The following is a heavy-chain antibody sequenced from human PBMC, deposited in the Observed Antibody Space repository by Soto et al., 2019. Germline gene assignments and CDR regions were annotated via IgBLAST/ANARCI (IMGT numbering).Heavy chain of an antibody. V-gene: IGHV3-66*01. J-gene: IGHJ4*02. D-gene: IGHD2-21*01. CDR3: ATRGE. CDR1: GFTVRGDF. CDR2: LHRDGNT. Sequence: EVQLVESGGGLVQPGGSLRLSCAASGFTVRGDFMSWVRQAPGKGLEWVSILHRDGNTYYANSGKGRFTISRDNSKNTLYLQMNSLRAEDTSVYYCATRGEWGQGTLVTVSS.